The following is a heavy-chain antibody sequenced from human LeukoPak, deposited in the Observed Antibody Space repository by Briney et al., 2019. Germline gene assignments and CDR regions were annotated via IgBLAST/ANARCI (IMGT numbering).Heavy chain of an antibody. CDR2: ISGSGSST. J-gene: IGHJ2*01. Sequence: GGSLRLSCAASGFTFSSYAMSWVRQAPGKGLEWVSAISGSGSSTYYADSVEGRFTISRDNSNNTLFLQMNSLSADDTAVYFCAKGPRAGLRYWYFDLWGRGSLVTVSS. D-gene: IGHD2-21*02. CDR1: GFTFSSYA. V-gene: IGHV3-23*01. CDR3: AKGPRAGLRYWYFDL.